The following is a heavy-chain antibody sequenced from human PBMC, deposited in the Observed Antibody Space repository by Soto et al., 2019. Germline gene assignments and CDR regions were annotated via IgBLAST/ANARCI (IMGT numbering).Heavy chain of an antibody. CDR1: GFTFSSYA. V-gene: IGHV3-23*01. D-gene: IGHD5-18*01. CDR2: ISGSGGST. Sequence: GGSLRLSCAASGFTFSSYAMSWVRQAPGKGLKWVSAISGSGGSTYYADSVKGRFTISRDNSKNTLYLQMNSLRAEDTAVYYCAKGGYSYGYYYFDYWGQGTLVTVSS. CDR3: AKGGYSYGYYYFDY. J-gene: IGHJ4*02.